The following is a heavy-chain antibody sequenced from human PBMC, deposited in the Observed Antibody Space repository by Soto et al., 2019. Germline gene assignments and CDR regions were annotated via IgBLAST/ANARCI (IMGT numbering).Heavy chain of an antibody. Sequence: ASVKVSCKASGYTFTSYAMHWVRQAPGQRLEWMGWINAGNGNTKYSQKFQGRVTITRDTSASTAYMELSSLRSEDTAVYYCARAIAAVAANWFDPWGQGTLVTVSS. V-gene: IGHV1-3*01. CDR3: ARAIAAVAANWFDP. CDR1: GYTFTSYA. D-gene: IGHD6-13*01. J-gene: IGHJ5*02. CDR2: INAGNGNT.